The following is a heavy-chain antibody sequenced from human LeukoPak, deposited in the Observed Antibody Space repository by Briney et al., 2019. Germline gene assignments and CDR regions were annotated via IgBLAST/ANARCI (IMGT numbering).Heavy chain of an antibody. CDR2: ISAYNGNT. D-gene: IGHD3-3*01. CDR3: ARLNYDFWSGYSHDDY. CDR1: GYTFTSYG. V-gene: IGHV1-18*01. J-gene: IGHJ4*02. Sequence: ASVKVSCKASGYTFTSYGISWVRQAPGQGLEWMGWISAYNGNTNYAQKLQGRVIMTTDTSTSTAYTELRSLRSDDTAVYYCARLNYDFWSGYSHDDYWGQGTLVTVSS.